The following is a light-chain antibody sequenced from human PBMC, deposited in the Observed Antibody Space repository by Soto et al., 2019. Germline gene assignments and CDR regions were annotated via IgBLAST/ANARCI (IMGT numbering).Light chain of an antibody. J-gene: IGKJ3*01. Sequence: AIRMTQSPSSFSASTGDRVTITCRASQGISSYLAWYQQKPGKAPKLLIYAASTLQSGVPSRFSGSGSGTDFTLTISCLQSDDFATYYCQQYYSYPRTFGHGTKVDIK. CDR1: QGISSY. V-gene: IGKV1-8*01. CDR2: AAS. CDR3: QQYYSYPRT.